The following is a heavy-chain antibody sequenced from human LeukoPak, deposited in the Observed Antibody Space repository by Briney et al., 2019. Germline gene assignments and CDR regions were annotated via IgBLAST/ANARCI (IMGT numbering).Heavy chain of an antibody. D-gene: IGHD5-18*01. Sequence: GGSLRLSCAASGFTFSSYWMSWVCHAPGEGREWVANIKEDGSEKYVDSVKGRFTIYRDNAKNSQYLQMNSLRAEDTAVYYCARVQRRYGPWADYWGQGTLVTVSS. CDR2: IKEDGSEK. CDR3: ARVQRRYGPWADY. V-gene: IGHV3-7*01. J-gene: IGHJ4*02. CDR1: GFTFSSYW.